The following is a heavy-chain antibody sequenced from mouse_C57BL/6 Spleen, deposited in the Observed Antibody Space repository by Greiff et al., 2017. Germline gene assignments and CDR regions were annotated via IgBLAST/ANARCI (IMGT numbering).Heavy chain of an antibody. J-gene: IGHJ1*03. D-gene: IGHD1-1*01. CDR2: IHPNSGST. CDR3: ARPTTVDWYFDV. Sequence: QVQLQQSGAELVKPGASVKLSCKASGYTFTSYWMHWVKQRPGQGLEWIGMIHPNSGSTNYNEKFKSKATLTVDKSSSTAYMQLSSLTYEDSAVYYGARPTTVDWYFDVWGTGTTVTVSS. V-gene: IGHV1-64*01. CDR1: GYTFTSYW.